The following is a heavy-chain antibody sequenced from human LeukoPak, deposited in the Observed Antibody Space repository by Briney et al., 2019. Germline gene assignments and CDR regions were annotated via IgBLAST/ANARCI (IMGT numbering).Heavy chain of an antibody. CDR1: GFTFSSYD. CDR3: ARGKRKVGANWFDP. J-gene: IGHJ5*02. D-gene: IGHD1-26*01. V-gene: IGHV3-13*01. CDR2: IGTAGDT. Sequence: GGSLRLSCAASGFTFSSYDMHWVRQATGKGLEWVSAIGTAGDTYYPGSVKGRFTISRENAKNSLYLQMNSLRAGDTAVYYCARGKRKVGANWFDPWGQGTLVTVSS.